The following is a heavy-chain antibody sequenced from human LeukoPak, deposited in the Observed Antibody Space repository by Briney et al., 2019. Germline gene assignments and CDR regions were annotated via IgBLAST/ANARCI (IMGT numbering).Heavy chain of an antibody. V-gene: IGHV3-23*01. J-gene: IGHJ4*02. CDR3: ATIGDRRSGELYRIDY. Sequence: GGSLRLSCAASGFTFSSYGMSWVRQAPGKGLEWVSLSGSAGGTYYSDSVKGRFTVSRDNSKNTLYLQMNSLRAEDAAVYYCATIGDRRSGELYRIDYWGQGTLVTVSS. CDR2: SGSAGGT. D-gene: IGHD1-26*01. CDR1: GFTFSSYG.